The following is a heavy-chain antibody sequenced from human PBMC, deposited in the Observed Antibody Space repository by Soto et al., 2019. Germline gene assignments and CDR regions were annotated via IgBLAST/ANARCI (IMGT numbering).Heavy chain of an antibody. CDR3: ARDRAWIYETDGWDNWFDP. D-gene: IGHD5-12*01. Sequence: GGSLRLSCAASGFTFSSYSMNWVRQAPGKGLEWVSYISSSSSTIYYADSVKGRFTISRDNAKNSLYLQMNSLRDEDTAVYYCARDRAWIYETDGWDNWFDPWGQGTLVTVSS. CDR1: GFTFSSYS. CDR2: ISSSSSTI. J-gene: IGHJ5*02. V-gene: IGHV3-48*02.